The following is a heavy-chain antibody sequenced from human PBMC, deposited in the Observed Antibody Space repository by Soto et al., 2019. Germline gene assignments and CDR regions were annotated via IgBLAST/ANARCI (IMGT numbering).Heavy chain of an antibody. CDR1: GGTFSSYA. CDR3: ASGPPTLSLAD. D-gene: IGHD6-25*01. V-gene: IGHV1-69*13. J-gene: IGHJ2*01. Sequence: ASVKVSCKASGGTFSSYAISWVLQAPGQGLEWMGGIIPIFGTANYAQKFQGRVTITADESTSTAYMELSSLRSEDTAVYYCASGPPTLSLADWGRGTLVTVSS. CDR2: IIPIFGTA.